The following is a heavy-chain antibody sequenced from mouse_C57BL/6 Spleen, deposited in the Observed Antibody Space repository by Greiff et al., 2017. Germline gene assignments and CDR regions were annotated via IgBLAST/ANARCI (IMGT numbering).Heavy chain of an antibody. J-gene: IGHJ1*03. CDR1: GYTFTSYW. CDR3: ARRKLGRTRYFDV. Sequence: QVQLQQPGAELVKPGASVKLSCKASGYTFTSYWMQWVKQRPGQGLEWIGEIDPSDSYTNYNQKFKGKATLTVDTSSSTAYMQLSSLTSEDSAVYYCARRKLGRTRYFDVWGTGTTVTVSS. CDR2: IDPSDSYT. D-gene: IGHD4-1*01. V-gene: IGHV1-50*01.